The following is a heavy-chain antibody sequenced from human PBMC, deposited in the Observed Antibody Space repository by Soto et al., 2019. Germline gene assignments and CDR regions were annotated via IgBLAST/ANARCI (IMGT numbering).Heavy chain of an antibody. J-gene: IGHJ4*02. CDR1: GYSITSGYY. CDR2: VFHSGTT. D-gene: IGHD4-17*01. V-gene: IGHV4-38-2*02. Sequence: PSETLSLTCGVSGYSITSGYYWGWIRQPPGKGLEWIGSVFHSGTTYQNPSLKTRATISVDTSKNQFSLKLSSLTAADTAVYYCTREQTPTVVTQWGQGTLVTVSS. CDR3: TREQTPTVVTQ.